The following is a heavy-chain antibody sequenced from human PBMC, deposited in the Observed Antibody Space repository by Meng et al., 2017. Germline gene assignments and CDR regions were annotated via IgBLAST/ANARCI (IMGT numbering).Heavy chain of an antibody. CDR3: ARGSYSFDF. J-gene: IGHJ4*02. Sequence: QIQLQQSGPGLVNPSQTLSLICAISGDSVSSNSAAWNWIRQSPSRGLEWLGRAYYRSKWYHDYAESVKSRISIDPDTSKNQFSLQLRSVTPEDSAVYYCARGSYSFDFWGQRTLVTVSS. CDR1: GDSVSSNSAA. V-gene: IGHV6-1*01. CDR2: AYYRSKWYH. D-gene: IGHD1-26*01.